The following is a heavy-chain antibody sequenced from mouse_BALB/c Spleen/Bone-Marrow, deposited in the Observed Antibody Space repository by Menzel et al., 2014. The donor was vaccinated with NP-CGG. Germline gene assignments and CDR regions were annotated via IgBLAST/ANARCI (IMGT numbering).Heavy chain of an antibody. CDR2: IWGDGST. J-gene: IGHJ4*01. Sequence: QVQLKESGPGLVAPSQSLSITCTVSGFSLTGYGVSWVRQPPGKGLEWLGMIWGDGSTDYNSALKSRLSITKDNSKSQVFLKMSSLQTDDTARYYCARDSFLITRALDYCGQGTSVTVSS. CDR1: GFSLTGYG. CDR3: ARDSFLITRALDY. D-gene: IGHD2-4*01. V-gene: IGHV2-6-7*01.